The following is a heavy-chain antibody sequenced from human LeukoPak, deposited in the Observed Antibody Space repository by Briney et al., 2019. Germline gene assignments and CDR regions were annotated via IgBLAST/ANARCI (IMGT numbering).Heavy chain of an antibody. Sequence: ASVRVSCTASGYTFTGYYMHWVRQAPGQGLEWMGWINLNSGGTNSAQKFQGKVTMTSDTSISTAYMELSRLRFDDTAVYYCARPRDYGDYDAFDIWGQGTMVTVSS. CDR3: ARPRDYGDYDAFDI. CDR1: GYTFTGYY. J-gene: IGHJ3*02. CDR2: INLNSGGT. V-gene: IGHV1-2*02. D-gene: IGHD4-17*01.